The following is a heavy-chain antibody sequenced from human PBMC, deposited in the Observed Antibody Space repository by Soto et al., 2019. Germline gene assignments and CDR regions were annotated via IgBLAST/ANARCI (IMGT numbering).Heavy chain of an antibody. CDR2: ISSDGNNK. Sequence: QVQLVESGGGVVQPGRSLRLSCAASGFTFSNYAMHWVRQAPGKGLEWVTVISSDGNNKYYADSVKGRFTISRDNSKNTLYLQVISLRAGDTAVYYCARERRGGISGYYLDYWGQGTLVTVSS. CDR1: GFTFSNYA. CDR3: ARERRGGISGYYLDY. V-gene: IGHV3-30-3*01. D-gene: IGHD2-15*01. J-gene: IGHJ4*02.